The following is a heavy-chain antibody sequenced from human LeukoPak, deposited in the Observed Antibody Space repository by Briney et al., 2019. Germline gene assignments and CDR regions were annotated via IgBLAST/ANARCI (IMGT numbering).Heavy chain of an antibody. CDR1: GGSISSYY. D-gene: IGHD3-10*01. J-gene: IGHJ3*02. V-gene: IGHV4-59*01. CDR2: IYYSGST. CDR3: ARVGDTYYYGSGSYIDVFDI. Sequence: SETLSLTCTVSGGSISSYYWSWIRQPPGKGLEWIGYIYYSGSTNYNPSLKSRVTISVDTSKNQFSLKLTSVTAADTAVYYCARVGDTYYYGSGSYIDVFDIWGQGTMVTISS.